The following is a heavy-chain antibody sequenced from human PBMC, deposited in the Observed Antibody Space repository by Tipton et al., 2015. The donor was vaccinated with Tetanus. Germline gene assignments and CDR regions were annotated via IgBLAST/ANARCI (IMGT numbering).Heavy chain of an antibody. D-gene: IGHD3-16*01. V-gene: IGHV3-53*01. J-gene: IGHJ5*02. CDR2: INREGVT. CDR3: VRRGPGDRPSDGAWFDP. Sequence: TASGFIVSANYMSWVRQAPGKGLEWVSTINREGVTYYADSVTGRFTISRDNSKNTLYLQLNSVRVEDTAFYYCVRRGPGDRPSDGAWFDPWGPGILVTVSS. CDR1: GFIVSANY.